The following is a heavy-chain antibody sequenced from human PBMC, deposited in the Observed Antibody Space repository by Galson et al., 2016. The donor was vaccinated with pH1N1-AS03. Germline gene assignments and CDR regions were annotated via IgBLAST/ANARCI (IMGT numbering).Heavy chain of an antibody. Sequence: QSGAEVKKPGESLKISCKTSGYIFTSFWVAWVRHMPGKGLEWTGIIYPGDSDTRYSPSFQGQVTISADRSINTAYLQWSSLMASDTAIYYCARQVRDGYNDYFDYWGQGILVTVSS. CDR3: ARQVRDGYNDYFDY. CDR2: IYPGDSDT. CDR1: GYIFTSFW. V-gene: IGHV5-51*01. D-gene: IGHD5-24*01. J-gene: IGHJ4*02.